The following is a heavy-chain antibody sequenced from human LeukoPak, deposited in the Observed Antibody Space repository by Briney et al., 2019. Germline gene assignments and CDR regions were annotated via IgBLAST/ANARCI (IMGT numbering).Heavy chain of an antibody. V-gene: IGHV3-13*01. CDR3: ARGAYGGDNWHFDL. CDR1: GFTLSWYD. D-gene: IGHD2-21*01. J-gene: IGHJ2*01. Sequence: PGGSLRLSCAASGFTLSWYDIHWVRQPPGKGLEWVAGFGTAGDRYYLASVKGRFTISREDARNVFYLQLNGLRAGDTAVYYCARGAYGGDNWHFDLWGRGTLVTVSS. CDR2: FGTAGDR.